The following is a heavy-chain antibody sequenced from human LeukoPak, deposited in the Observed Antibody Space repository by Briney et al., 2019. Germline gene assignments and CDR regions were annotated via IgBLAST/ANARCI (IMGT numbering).Heavy chain of an antibody. CDR1: GYTFSYFG. J-gene: IGHJ4*02. CDR3: ARGLDAASGLANFDY. Sequence: ASVKVSCKGSGYTFSYFGINWVRQAPGQGPEWMGWINGYNGNTNYAQKSEGRLSLTTDTATSTVYMELKNLTSDDTAVYFCARGLDAASGLANFDYWGQGTLITVSS. D-gene: IGHD1-1*01. CDR2: INGYNGNT. V-gene: IGHV1-18*01.